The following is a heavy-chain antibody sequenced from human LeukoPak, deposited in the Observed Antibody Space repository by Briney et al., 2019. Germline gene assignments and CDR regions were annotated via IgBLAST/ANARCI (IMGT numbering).Heavy chain of an antibody. J-gene: IGHJ3*02. CDR1: GYTLTELS. CDR3: ARDGPYYDTSGYRGSAFDI. Sequence: ASVKVSCKVSGYTLTELSMHWVRQAPGKGLEWMGGFDPEDGETIYAQKFQGRVTMTEDTSTDTAYMELSSLRSEDTAVYYCARDGPYYDTSGYRGSAFDIWGQGTMVTISS. CDR2: FDPEDGET. V-gene: IGHV1-24*01. D-gene: IGHD3-22*01.